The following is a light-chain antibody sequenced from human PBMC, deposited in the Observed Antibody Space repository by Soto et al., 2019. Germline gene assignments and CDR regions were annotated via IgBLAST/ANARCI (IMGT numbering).Light chain of an antibody. J-gene: IGKJ1*01. Sequence: EIVLTQSPGTLSLSPRERATLSCRASQSVSSSYLVWYQQKPGQAPRLLIYGASSRATGIPDRFSGSGSGTDFTITITRLEPDDFAVYSCQQFDSSTPTWMFGQETKVEIK. CDR1: QSVSSSY. CDR3: QQFDSSTPTWM. CDR2: GAS. V-gene: IGKV3-20*01.